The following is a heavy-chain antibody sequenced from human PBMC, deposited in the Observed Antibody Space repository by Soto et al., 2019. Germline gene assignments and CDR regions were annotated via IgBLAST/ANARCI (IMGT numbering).Heavy chain of an antibody. Sequence: PSETLSLTCTVSGASISNYYWSWIRQPPGKGLEWIGYIYYSGSTTYHPSLKSRVTISVDTSKNQFSLKLTSVTAADTAVYYCAIDRLTEKKLGGYYYYGMEVWGQGTTVTSP. D-gene: IGHD1-26*01. V-gene: IGHV4-59*01. CDR3: AIDRLTEKKLGGYYYYGMEV. CDR2: IYYSGST. CDR1: GASISNYY. J-gene: IGHJ6*02.